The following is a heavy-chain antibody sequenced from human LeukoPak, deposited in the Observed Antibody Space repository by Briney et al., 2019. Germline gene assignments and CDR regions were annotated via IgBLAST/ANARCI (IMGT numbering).Heavy chain of an antibody. CDR1: GFTFDDYA. V-gene: IGHV3-9*01. D-gene: IGHD3-9*01. Sequence: DRSLRLSCAAPGFTFDDYAMHWVRQAPGKGLEWVSGISWNSGSIGYADSVKGRFTISRDNAKNSLYLQMNSLRAEDTALYYCAKDEGRYFDHIDPWGQGTLVTVSS. J-gene: IGHJ5*02. CDR2: ISWNSGSI. CDR3: AKDEGRYFDHIDP.